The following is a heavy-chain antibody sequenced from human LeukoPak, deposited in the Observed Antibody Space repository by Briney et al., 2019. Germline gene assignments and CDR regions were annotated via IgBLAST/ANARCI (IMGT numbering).Heavy chain of an antibody. CDR1: GYTFTGYY. D-gene: IGHD4-23*01. CDR2: MNPNSGNT. V-gene: IGHV1-8*03. Sequence: ASVKVSCKASGYTFTGYYMHWVRQATGQGLEWMGWMNPNSGNTGYAQKFQGRVTITRNTSISIAYMELSSLRSEDTAVYYCARPNLRVNAFDIWGQGTMVTVSS. J-gene: IGHJ3*02. CDR3: ARPNLRVNAFDI.